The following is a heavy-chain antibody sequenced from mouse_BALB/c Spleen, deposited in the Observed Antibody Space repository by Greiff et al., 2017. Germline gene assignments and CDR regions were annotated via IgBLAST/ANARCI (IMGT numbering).Heavy chain of an antibody. D-gene: IGHD3-1*01. V-gene: IGHV1-9*01. CDR2: ILPGSGST. CDR1: GYTFSSYW. CDR3: ARGGATRYFDV. J-gene: IGHJ1*01. Sequence: VQLQQSGAELMKPGASVKISCKATGYTFSSYWIEWVKQRPGHGLEWIGEILPGSGSTNYNEKFKGKATFTADTSSNTAYMQLSSLTSEDSAVYYCARGGATRYFDVWGAGTTVTVSS.